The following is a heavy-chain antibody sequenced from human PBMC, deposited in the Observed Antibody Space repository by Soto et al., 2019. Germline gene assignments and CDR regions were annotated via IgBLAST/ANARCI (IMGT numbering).Heavy chain of an antibody. CDR1: GFTFDDYA. V-gene: IGHV3-9*01. J-gene: IGHJ6*02. CDR2: ISWNSGSI. D-gene: IGHD3-10*01. CDR3: AKDHGGYYGSGSQPYYYYYGMDV. Sequence: EVQLVESGGGLVQPGRSLRLSCAASGFTFDDYAMHWVRQAPGKGLEWVSGISWNSGSIGYADSVKGRFTISRDNAKNSLYLQMNSLRAEDTALYYCAKDHGGYYGSGSQPYYYYYGMDVWGQGTTATVSS.